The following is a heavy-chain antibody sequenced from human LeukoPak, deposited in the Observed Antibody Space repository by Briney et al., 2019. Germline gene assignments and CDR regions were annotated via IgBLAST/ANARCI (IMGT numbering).Heavy chain of an antibody. Sequence: PGGSLRLSCAASGFTFSSYWLHWVRQAPGKGLVWVSRIKGDERSTNYADSVKGRFTISRDNAKNTVYLEMNSLRPEDTAMYYCAKFSSNGRYYYHGMDVWGQGTTVTVSS. CDR1: GFTFSSYW. V-gene: IGHV3-74*01. CDR2: IKGDERST. D-gene: IGHD3-3*01. CDR3: AKFSSNGRYYYHGMDV. J-gene: IGHJ6*02.